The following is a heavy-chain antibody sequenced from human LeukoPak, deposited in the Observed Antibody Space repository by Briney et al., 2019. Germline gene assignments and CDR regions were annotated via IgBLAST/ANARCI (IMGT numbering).Heavy chain of an antibody. J-gene: IGHJ4*02. CDR3: ARDQGYSYGYGVDY. V-gene: IGHV1-2*02. Sequence: ASVKVSCKASGYTFTSYGISWVRQAPGQGLEWMGWINPNSGGTNYAQKFQGRVTMTRDTSISTAYMELSRLRSDDTAVYYCARDQGYSYGYGVDYWGQGTLVTVSS. CDR1: GYTFTSYG. CDR2: INPNSGGT. D-gene: IGHD5-18*01.